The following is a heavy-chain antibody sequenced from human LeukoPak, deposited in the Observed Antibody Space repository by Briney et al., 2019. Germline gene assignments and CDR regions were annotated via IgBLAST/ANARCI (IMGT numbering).Heavy chain of an antibody. V-gene: IGHV1-18*01. CDR1: GYTFTSYG. CDR2: ISAYNGNT. D-gene: IGHD2-2*01. Sequence: ASVKVSCKASGYTFTSYGISWVRQAPGQGLEWMGWISAYNGNTNYAQKLQGRVTMTTDTSTSTAYMELRSLRSDDTAVYYCARYLGQLLTTLIDYWGQGTLVTVSS. CDR3: ARYLGQLLTTLIDY. J-gene: IGHJ4*02.